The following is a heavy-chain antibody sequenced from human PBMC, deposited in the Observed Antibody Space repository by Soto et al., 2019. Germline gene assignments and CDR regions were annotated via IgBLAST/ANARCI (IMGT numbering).Heavy chain of an antibody. CDR3: ARGGPSSKWLDP. J-gene: IGHJ5*02. CDR2: VYNSGST. CDR1: GGSISSYY. V-gene: IGHV4-59*01. Sequence: QVQLRESGPGLLKSSETLSLTCTVSGGSISSYYWSWIRQPPGKGLEWIGYVYNSGSTNYNPSLKSRVTISIDTSKNQFSLKLTSLTATDTAVYYCARGGPSSKWLDPWGQGTLVTVSS.